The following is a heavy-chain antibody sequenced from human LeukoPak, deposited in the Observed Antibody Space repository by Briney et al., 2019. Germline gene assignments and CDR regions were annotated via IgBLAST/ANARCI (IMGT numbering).Heavy chain of an antibody. CDR2: IIPIFGTA. CDR3: ARGLIVVVPAAQYYYYCMDV. J-gene: IGHJ6*03. Sequence: SVKVPCKASGGTFSSYAISWVRQAPGQGLEWMGGIIPIFGTANYAQKFQGRVTITTDESTSTAYMELSSLRSEDTAVYYCARGLIVVVPAAQYYYYCMDVWGKGTTVTVSS. V-gene: IGHV1-69*05. D-gene: IGHD2-2*01. CDR1: GGTFSSYA.